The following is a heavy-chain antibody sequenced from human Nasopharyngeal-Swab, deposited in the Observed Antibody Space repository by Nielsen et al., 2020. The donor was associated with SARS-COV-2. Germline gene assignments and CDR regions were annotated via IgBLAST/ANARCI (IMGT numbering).Heavy chain of an antibody. CDR2: NNTNTGNP. J-gene: IGHJ6*02. CDR3: ARPGWEPYTYYYYGMDV. V-gene: IGHV7-4-1*02. Sequence: ASVKVPCKASGYTFTSYAMKRARQATGQGQEGMGWNNTNTGNPTYAQGFTGRFVFSLDTSVSTAYLQISSLKAEDTAVYYCARPGWEPYTYYYYGMDVWGQGTTVTVSS. D-gene: IGHD1-26*01. CDR1: GYTFTSYA.